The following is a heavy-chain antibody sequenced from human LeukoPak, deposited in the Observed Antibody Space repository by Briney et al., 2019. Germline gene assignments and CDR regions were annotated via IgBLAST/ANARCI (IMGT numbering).Heavy chain of an antibody. V-gene: IGHV3-74*01. D-gene: IGHD4-17*01. J-gene: IGHJ4*02. CDR3: AMDYGDFPYDY. Sequence: GGSLRLSCAASGFTFSNYWMHWVRQAPGKGLVWVSRINSDGINTSYADSVKGRFTISRDNSKNTLYLQMNSLRAEDTAVYYCAMDYGDFPYDYWGQGTLVTVSS. CDR2: INSDGINT. CDR1: GFTFSNYW.